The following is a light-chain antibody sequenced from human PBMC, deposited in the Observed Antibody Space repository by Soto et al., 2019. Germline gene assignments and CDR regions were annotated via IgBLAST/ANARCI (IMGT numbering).Light chain of an antibody. J-gene: IGKJ1*01. CDR2: GAS. CDR1: QSVSSD. V-gene: IGKV3-15*01. Sequence: EIVLTQSPGTLSLSPGERATLSCRASQSVSSDLAWYQQKPGQAPRLLIYGASIRATGIPARFSGRGSGTDFTLTISSLQSEDFAVYYCQQYNNWPRWTFGQGTKVDIK. CDR3: QQYNNWPRWT.